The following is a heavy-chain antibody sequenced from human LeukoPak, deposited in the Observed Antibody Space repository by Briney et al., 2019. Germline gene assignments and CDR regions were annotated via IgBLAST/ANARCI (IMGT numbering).Heavy chain of an antibody. V-gene: IGHV3-7*02. D-gene: IGHD2-2*01. Sequence: GGSLRLSCAAAGFTFSSNWMSWVRQAPGKGLQWVANIKQDGSEKYYVDSVKGRFTISRDNAKNSLYLQMNSLRAEDTAVYYCARGGEDIVVVPAAITTWFDPWGQGTLVTVSS. CDR1: GFTFSSNW. J-gene: IGHJ5*02. CDR2: IKQDGSEK. CDR3: ARGGEDIVVVPAAITTWFDP.